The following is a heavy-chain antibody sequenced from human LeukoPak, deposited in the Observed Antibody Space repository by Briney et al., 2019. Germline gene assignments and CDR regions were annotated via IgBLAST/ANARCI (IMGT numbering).Heavy chain of an antibody. D-gene: IGHD4-11*01. Sequence: ASVKVSCKASGGTFSSYTISWVRQAPGQGLEWMGGFDPEDGETIYAQKFQGRVTMTEDTSTDTAYMELSSLRSEDTAVYYCATSYSNYVYYFDYWGQGTLVTVSS. CDR1: GGTFSSYT. J-gene: IGHJ4*02. V-gene: IGHV1-24*01. CDR2: FDPEDGET. CDR3: ATSYSNYVYYFDY.